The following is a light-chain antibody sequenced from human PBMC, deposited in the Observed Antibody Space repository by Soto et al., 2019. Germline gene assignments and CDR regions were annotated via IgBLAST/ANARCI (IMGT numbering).Light chain of an antibody. CDR1: QSVDSKD. J-gene: IGKJ1*01. CDR3: QQYGYSSWT. V-gene: IGKV3-20*01. CDR2: AAS. Sequence: EIVLTQSPGTLCLSPGERATLSCRDSQSVDSKDLAWYEQKPGQAPRILIFAASSRATGIPDRFSGSGAGTDFTLTISRLEPGDFAVYYCQQYGYSSWTFGQGTKVDIK.